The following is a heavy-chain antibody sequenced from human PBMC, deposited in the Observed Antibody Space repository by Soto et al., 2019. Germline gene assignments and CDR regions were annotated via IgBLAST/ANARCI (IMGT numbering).Heavy chain of an antibody. D-gene: IGHD3-3*01. CDR2: IYYSGST. Sequence: SETLSLTCTVSGGSISSYYWSWIRQPPGKGLEWIGYIYYSGSTNYNPSLKSRVTISVDTSKNQFSLKLSSMTAADTAVYYCARSFQYYDFWSGYYGPDAFDIWGQGTMVT. J-gene: IGHJ3*02. V-gene: IGHV4-59*08. CDR1: GGSISSYY. CDR3: ARSFQYYDFWSGYYGPDAFDI.